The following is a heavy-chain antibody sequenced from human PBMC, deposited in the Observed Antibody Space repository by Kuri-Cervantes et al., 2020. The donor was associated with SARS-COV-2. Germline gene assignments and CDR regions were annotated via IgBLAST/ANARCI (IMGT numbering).Heavy chain of an antibody. V-gene: IGHV4-39*01. D-gene: IGHD2-2*01. CDR2: IYYSGST. J-gene: IGHJ4*02. CDR1: GGSISSGDYY. CDR3: ARLVVPAAPSDY. Sequence: ESLKISCTVSGGSISSGDYYWSWIRQPPGKGLEWIGSIYYSGSTYYNPSLKSRVTISVDTSKNQFSLKLSSVTAADTAVYYCARLVVPAAPSDYWGQGTLVTVSS.